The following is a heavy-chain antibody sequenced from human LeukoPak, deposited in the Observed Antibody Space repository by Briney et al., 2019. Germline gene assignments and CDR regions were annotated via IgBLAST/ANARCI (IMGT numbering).Heavy chain of an antibody. CDR1: GGSFSGYY. V-gene: IGHV4-34*01. D-gene: IGHD3-22*01. Sequence: PSETLSLTCAVYGGSFSGYYWSWIRQPPGKGLEWIGEINHSGSTNYNPSLKSRVTISVDTSKNQFSLKLSSVTAADTAVYYCARSSGYYYDSSGQDYWGQGTLVTVSS. CDR2: INHSGST. J-gene: IGHJ4*02. CDR3: ARSSGYYYDSSGQDY.